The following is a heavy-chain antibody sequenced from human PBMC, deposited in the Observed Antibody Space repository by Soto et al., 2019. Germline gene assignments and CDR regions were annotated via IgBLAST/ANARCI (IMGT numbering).Heavy chain of an antibody. CDR1: GFRFSSYA. Sequence: GGSLRLSCAASGFRFSSYAMSWVRQAPGKGLEWVSGVSGSGGGTNYADSVKGRFTISRDNSKNTLYLQMNSLRAEDTAVYYCVKDDSYWGQGALVTVSS. CDR2: VSGSGGGT. D-gene: IGHD2-21*02. CDR3: VKDDSY. V-gene: IGHV3-23*01. J-gene: IGHJ4*02.